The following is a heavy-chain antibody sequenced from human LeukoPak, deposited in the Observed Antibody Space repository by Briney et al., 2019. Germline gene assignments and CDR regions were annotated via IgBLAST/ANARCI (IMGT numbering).Heavy chain of an antibody. CDR3: ARGDPHADL. J-gene: IGHJ5*02. CDR2: ITITGQTK. Sequence: PGGCLRLSCAASGFALSTYEMSCVPHAPGKRLECIADITITGQTKNYADSVKGRFTISRDNAMRSLYLQMNSLRVEDTGVFYCARGDPHADLWGQGTLVTVSS. V-gene: IGHV3-48*03. CDR1: GFALSTYE.